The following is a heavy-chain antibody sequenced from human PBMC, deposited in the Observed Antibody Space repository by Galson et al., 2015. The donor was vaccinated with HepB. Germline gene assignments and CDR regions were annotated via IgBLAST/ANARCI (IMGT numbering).Heavy chain of an antibody. Sequence: SLRLSCAASGFTFNRFGMHWVRQAPGKGLEWVAVIWFDGSKTYYADSVKGRFTISRDNSKNTLYLQMNGLRAEDTAVYYCTRGGENFFDYWGQGTLVTVSP. CDR2: IWFDGSKT. V-gene: IGHV3-33*01. CDR3: TRGGENFFDY. J-gene: IGHJ4*02. D-gene: IGHD3-16*01. CDR1: GFTFNRFG.